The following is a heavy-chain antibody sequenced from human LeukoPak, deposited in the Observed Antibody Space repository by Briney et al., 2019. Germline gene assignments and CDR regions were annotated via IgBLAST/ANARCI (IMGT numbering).Heavy chain of an antibody. V-gene: IGHV3-30*18. D-gene: IGHD3-16*01. CDR3: AKDLGGATGMDV. CDR2: ISYDGSNK. Sequence: PGRSLRLSCAASGFTFSSYGMHWVRQAPGKGLEWVAVISYDGSNKYYADSVEGRFTISRDNSKNTLYLQMNSLRAEDTAVYYCAKDLGGATGMDVWGQGTTVTVSS. J-gene: IGHJ6*02. CDR1: GFTFSSYG.